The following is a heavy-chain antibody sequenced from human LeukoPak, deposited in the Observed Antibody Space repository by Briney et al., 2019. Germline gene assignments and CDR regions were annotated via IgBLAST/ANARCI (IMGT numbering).Heavy chain of an antibody. CDR2: IIPILGIA. V-gene: IGHV1-69*04. J-gene: IGHJ6*02. CDR3: AREGGTMVRGVITTYYYYGMDV. CDR1: GYPFTTYE. D-gene: IGHD3-10*01. Sequence: SVKVSCKTSGYPFTTYEINWVRQAPGQGLEWMGRIIPILGIANYAQKFQGRVTITADKSTSTAYMELSSLRSEDTAVYYCAREGGTMVRGVITTYYYYGMDVWGQGTTVTVSS.